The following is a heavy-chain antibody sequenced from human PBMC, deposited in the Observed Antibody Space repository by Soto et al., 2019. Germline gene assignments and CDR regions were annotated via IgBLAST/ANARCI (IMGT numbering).Heavy chain of an antibody. V-gene: IGHV3-48*02. D-gene: IGHD2-2*01. J-gene: IGHJ6*02. CDR1: GFTFSTYS. Sequence: PGGSLRLSCAASGFTFSTYSMNWVRQAPGKGLEWVSYISSSSSTIYYADSVKGRFTISRDNAKNSLYLQMNSLRDEDTAVYYCAAXEYCTTTSCHNYYGMDVWGQGTTVTVSS. CDR3: AAXEYCTTTSCHNYYGMDV. CDR2: ISSSSSTI.